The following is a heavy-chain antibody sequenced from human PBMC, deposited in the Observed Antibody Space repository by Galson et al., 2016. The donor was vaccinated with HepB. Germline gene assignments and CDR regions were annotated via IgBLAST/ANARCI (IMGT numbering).Heavy chain of an antibody. J-gene: IGHJ4*02. V-gene: IGHV3-48*01. CDR1: GFTFSSFS. CDR3: ARDLGVHAGNY. D-gene: IGHD3-16*01. Sequence: SLRLSCAPSGFTFSSFSMHWVRQAPGKGLEWLSYISSSGDAVYYADSVRGRLTISRGNAKNSLFLQMNSLRVEDTAVYYCARDLGVHAGNYWGQGTLVSVSS. CDR2: ISSSGDAV.